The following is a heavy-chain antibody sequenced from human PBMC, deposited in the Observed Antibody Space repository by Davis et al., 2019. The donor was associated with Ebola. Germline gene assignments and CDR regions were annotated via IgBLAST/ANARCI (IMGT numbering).Heavy chain of an antibody. J-gene: IGHJ4*02. D-gene: IGHD1-26*01. Sequence: PGGSLRLSCAASGFTFGSFWMSWVRQAPGRGLEWVANIYRDGNEKYYVDSVKGRFTISRDNAKNSLYLQMNSLRDEDTAVYYCARGWDYFDYWGQGTLITVSS. CDR2: IYRDGNEK. CDR3: ARGWDYFDY. CDR1: GFTFGSFW. V-gene: IGHV3-7*01.